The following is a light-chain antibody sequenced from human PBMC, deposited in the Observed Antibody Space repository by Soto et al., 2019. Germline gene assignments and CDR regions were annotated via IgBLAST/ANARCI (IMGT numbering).Light chain of an antibody. V-gene: IGKV1-5*01. CDR2: DAS. CDR1: QSISSW. Sequence: IQMTQSPSTLSASVGHRVTITCRASQSISSWLAWYQQKPGKAPKLLIYDASSLESGVPSRFSGSGSGTEFTLTISSLQPDDFATYYCQQYNSYSGFGQGTKVDIK. CDR3: QQYNSYSG. J-gene: IGKJ1*01.